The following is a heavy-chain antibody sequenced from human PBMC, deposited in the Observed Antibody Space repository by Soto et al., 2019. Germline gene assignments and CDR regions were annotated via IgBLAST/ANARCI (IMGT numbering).Heavy chain of an antibody. CDR3: ARDFDYYGSGSYSTSFDY. CDR1: GFTFSSYG. V-gene: IGHV3-33*01. J-gene: IGHJ4*02. CDR2: IWYDGSNK. D-gene: IGHD3-10*01. Sequence: GGSLRLSCAASGFTFSSYGMHWVRQAPGKGLEWVAVIWYDGSNKYYADSVKGRFTISRDNSKNTLYLQMNSLRAEDTAVYYCARDFDYYGSGSYSTSFDYWGQGTLVTVSS.